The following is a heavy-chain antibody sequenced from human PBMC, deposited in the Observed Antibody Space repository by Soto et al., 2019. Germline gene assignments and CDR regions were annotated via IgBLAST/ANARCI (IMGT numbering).Heavy chain of an antibody. V-gene: IGHV4-59*01. CDR2: IYYSGST. D-gene: IGHD2-21*02. CDR3: ARVRTGMGAYCGGDCSYYFDY. J-gene: IGHJ4*02. Sequence: PSETLSLTCTVSGGSISSYYWSWIRQPPGKGLEWIGYIYYSGSTNYNPSLKSRVTISVDTSKNQFSLKLSSVTAADTAVYYCARVRTGMGAYCGGDCSYYFDYWGQGNLVTVYS. CDR1: GGSISSYY.